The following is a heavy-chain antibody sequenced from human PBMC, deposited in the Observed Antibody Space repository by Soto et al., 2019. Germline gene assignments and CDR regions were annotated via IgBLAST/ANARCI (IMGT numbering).Heavy chain of an antibody. CDR2: INHSGST. V-gene: IGHV4-34*01. CDR1: GGSFSCYY. D-gene: IGHD3-10*01. J-gene: IGHJ4*02. Sequence: SETLSLTCAVYGGSFSCYYWSWIRQAPGKGLEWIGEINHSGSTNYNPSLKSRVTISVDTSKNQFSLKLSSVTAADTAVYYCARGRDHGSGSYLAYFDYWGQGTLVTVSS. CDR3: ARGRDHGSGSYLAYFDY.